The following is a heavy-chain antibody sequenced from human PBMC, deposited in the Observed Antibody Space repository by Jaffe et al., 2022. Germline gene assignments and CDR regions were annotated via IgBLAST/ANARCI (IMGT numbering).Heavy chain of an antibody. Sequence: EVQLVESGGGLVQPGGSLRLSCAASGFTVSSNYMSWVRQAPGKGLEWVSVIYSGGSTYYADSVKGRFTISRHNSKNTLYLQMNSLRAEDTAVYYCARVAYYDSSGPGPFQHWGQGTLVTVSS. J-gene: IGHJ1*01. CDR3: ARVAYYDSSGPGPFQH. V-gene: IGHV3-53*04. CDR2: IYSGGST. D-gene: IGHD3-22*01. CDR1: GFTVSSNY.